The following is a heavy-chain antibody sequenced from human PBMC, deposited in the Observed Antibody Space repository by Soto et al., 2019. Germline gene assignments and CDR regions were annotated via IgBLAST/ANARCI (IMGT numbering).Heavy chain of an antibody. Sequence: GGSLRLSCAASGSTFSSSAMTWVRQAPGKGLEWVSAISGSGSVTYYTSSVRGRFTISRDNSRNTLYLQMNSLRAEDTAVYYCSRNTSGRQGSTLDIWGQGTMVTVSS. CDR2: ISGSGSVT. CDR1: GSTFSSSA. J-gene: IGHJ3*02. D-gene: IGHD6-19*01. CDR3: SRNTSGRQGSTLDI. V-gene: IGHV3-23*01.